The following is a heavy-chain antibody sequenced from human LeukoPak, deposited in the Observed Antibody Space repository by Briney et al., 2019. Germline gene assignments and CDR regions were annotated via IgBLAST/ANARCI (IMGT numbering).Heavy chain of an antibody. CDR1: GFTVSSNY. J-gene: IGHJ4*02. D-gene: IGHD5-24*01. CDR2: IFRGDNT. Sequence: GSLRLSCAASGFTVSSNYMSWVRQAPGEGLEWVAVIFRGDNTYYADSVKGRFTISGDKAKNSLYLQMNSLRVEDTAVYYCARDYKYAFDNWGQGTLVTVSS. V-gene: IGHV3-66*01. CDR3: ARDYKYAFDN.